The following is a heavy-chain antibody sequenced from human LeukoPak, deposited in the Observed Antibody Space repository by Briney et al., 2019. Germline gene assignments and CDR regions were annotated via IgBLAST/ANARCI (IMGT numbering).Heavy chain of an antibody. V-gene: IGHV3-11*05. CDR2: ISSSSSYT. CDR1: GFTFSDYY. Sequence: NTGGSLRLSCAASGFTFSDYYMSWIRQAPGKGLEWVSYISSSSSYTNYADSVKGRFTISRDNAKNSLYLQMNSLRAEDTALYYCARDLLRFGELWENWFDPWGQGTLVTVSS. J-gene: IGHJ5*02. D-gene: IGHD3-10*01. CDR3: ARDLLRFGELWENWFDP.